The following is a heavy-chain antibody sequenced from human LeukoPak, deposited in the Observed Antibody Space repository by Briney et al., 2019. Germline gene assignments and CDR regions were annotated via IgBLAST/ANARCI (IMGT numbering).Heavy chain of an antibody. CDR1: GFTFSSYA. D-gene: IGHD6-13*01. J-gene: IGHJ4*02. Sequence: GGSLGLSCSASGFTFSSYAMHWVRQAPGKGLEYVSAISSNGDNTYYADSVKARFTISRDNSKNTLYLQESSLRAEDTAVYYCVKDPSSSWYFGYFDYWGQGTLVTVSS. CDR3: VKDPSSSWYFGYFDY. CDR2: ISSNGDNT. V-gene: IGHV3-64D*06.